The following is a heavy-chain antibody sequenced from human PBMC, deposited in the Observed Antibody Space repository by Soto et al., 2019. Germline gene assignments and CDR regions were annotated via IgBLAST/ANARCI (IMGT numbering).Heavy chain of an antibody. CDR1: GYSINSHYY. V-gene: IGHV4-38-2*02. J-gene: IGHJ3*02. D-gene: IGHD6-19*01. CDR3: ARGGSSVWQVALDI. Sequence: SETLSLTCTVSGYSINSHYYWNWIRQSPGKGLEGIGKIKHSGSSNYNPSLRSRVSISVDMSKNQFSLRLSSVTAADTAVYYCARGGSSVWQVALDIWGQGTMVTVSS. CDR2: IKHSGSS.